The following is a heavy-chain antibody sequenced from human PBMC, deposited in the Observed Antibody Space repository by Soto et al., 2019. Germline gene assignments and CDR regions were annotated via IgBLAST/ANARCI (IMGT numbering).Heavy chain of an antibody. V-gene: IGHV3-11*01. J-gene: IGHJ6*03. D-gene: IGHD4-17*01. CDR3: ARDSSTVTTGGERYYYYYMDV. Sequence: GGSLRLSCAASGFTFSDYYMSWIRQAPGKGLEWVSYISSSGSTIYYADSVKGRFTISRDNAKNSLYLQMNSLRAEDTAVYYCARDSSTVTTGGERYYYYYMDVWGKGTTVTVSS. CDR2: ISSSGSTI. CDR1: GFTFSDYY.